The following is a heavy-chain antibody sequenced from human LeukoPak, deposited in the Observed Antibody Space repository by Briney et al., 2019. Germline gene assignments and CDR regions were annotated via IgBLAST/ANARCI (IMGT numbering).Heavy chain of an antibody. V-gene: IGHV1-2*02. CDR1: GYSFTGYF. D-gene: IGHD3-22*01. Sequence: ASVKVSCKASGYSFTGYFIHWVRQAPGQGLEWMGCIDPNSGDTKYAQKFQGRVSMPRDPSTRTAYMELSRLRSDDTAVYFCARSGSTGYSLDYWGQGTLVTVSS. CDR3: ARSGSTGYSLDY. CDR2: IDPNSGDT. J-gene: IGHJ4*02.